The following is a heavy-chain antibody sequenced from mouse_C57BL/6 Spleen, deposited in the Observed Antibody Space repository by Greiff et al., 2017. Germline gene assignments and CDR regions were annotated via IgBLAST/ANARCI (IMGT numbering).Heavy chain of an antibody. CDR3: ARRTVYFDY. Sequence: QVQLKQSGPELVKPGASVKISCKASGYAFSSSWMNWVKQRPGKGLEWIGRIYPGDGDTNYNGKFKGKDTLTADKSSSTAYMQLSSLTSEDSAVYFCARRTVYFDYWGQGTTLTVSS. CDR2: IYPGDGDT. CDR1: GYAFSSSW. D-gene: IGHD1-1*01. J-gene: IGHJ2*01. V-gene: IGHV1-82*01.